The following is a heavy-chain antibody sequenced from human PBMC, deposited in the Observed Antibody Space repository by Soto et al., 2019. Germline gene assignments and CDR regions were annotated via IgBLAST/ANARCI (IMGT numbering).Heavy chain of an antibody. V-gene: IGHV1-8*01. Sequence: ASVKVSCKASGYTFTSCDINWVRQATGQGLEWMGWMNPSGGNRGYAQKFQGRATMTRNTSTSTAYMELSSLSSEDTAVYYCAPNYDYWSGYFVNWGQGTLVTVSS. CDR2: MNPSGGNR. J-gene: IGHJ4*02. D-gene: IGHD3-3*01. CDR1: GYTFTSCD. CDR3: APNYDYWSGYFVN.